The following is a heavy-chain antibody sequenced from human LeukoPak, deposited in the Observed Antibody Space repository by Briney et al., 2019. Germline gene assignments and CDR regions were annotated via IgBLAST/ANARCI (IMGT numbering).Heavy chain of an antibody. CDR2: IYYSGST. Sequence: SETLSLTCTVSGGSISSSSYYWGWIRQPPGKGLEWIGSIYYSGSTYYNPSLKSRVTISVDRSKNQFSLKLSSVTAADTAVYYCARLSNVDTAMVTWGQGTLVTVSS. D-gene: IGHD5-18*01. J-gene: IGHJ5*02. V-gene: IGHV4-39*07. CDR3: ARLSNVDTAMVT. CDR1: GGSISSSSYY.